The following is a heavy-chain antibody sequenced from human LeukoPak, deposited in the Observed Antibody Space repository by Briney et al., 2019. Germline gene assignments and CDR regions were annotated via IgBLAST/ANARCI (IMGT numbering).Heavy chain of an antibody. CDR3: ARLEFGGLYT. J-gene: IGHJ5*02. CDR1: GYGFTIYW. CDR2: IDPSDSYT. Sequence: GESLKISCKGSGYGFTIYWITWVRQMPGKGLEWMGRIDPSDSYTNYSPSFQGQVTISADKSISTAYLQWSGLKASDTARYYCARLEFGGLYTWGQGTLVTVSS. D-gene: IGHD3-10*01. V-gene: IGHV5-10-1*04.